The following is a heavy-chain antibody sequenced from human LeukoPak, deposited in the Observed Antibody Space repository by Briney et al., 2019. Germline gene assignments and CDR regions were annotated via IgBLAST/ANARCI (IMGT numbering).Heavy chain of an antibody. Sequence: GGSLRLSCAASGFTFSSYWMHWVRQAPGKGLVWVSRINSDGSSTSHADSVKGRFTISRDNAKNTLYLQMNSLRAEDTAVYYCAREVQLRYPYYGVDVWGQGTTVTVSS. D-gene: IGHD3-9*01. CDR2: INSDGSST. V-gene: IGHV3-74*01. J-gene: IGHJ6*02. CDR3: AREVQLRYPYYGVDV. CDR1: GFTFSSYW.